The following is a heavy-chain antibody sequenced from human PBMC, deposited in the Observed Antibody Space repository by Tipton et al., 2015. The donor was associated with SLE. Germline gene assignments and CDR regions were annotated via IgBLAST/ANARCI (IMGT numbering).Heavy chain of an antibody. Sequence: TLSLTCTVSGGSISGDDYYWTWIRQHPGKGLEWIGYIYYSGSTYYNPSLKSRVTISVDTSKNQFALRLRSVTAADTAVYYCARPDYCAGGTCYLDWGQGILVTVSS. CDR1: GGSISGDDYY. CDR2: IYYSGST. D-gene: IGHD2-8*02. V-gene: IGHV4-31*03. CDR3: ARPDYCAGGTCYLD. J-gene: IGHJ4*02.